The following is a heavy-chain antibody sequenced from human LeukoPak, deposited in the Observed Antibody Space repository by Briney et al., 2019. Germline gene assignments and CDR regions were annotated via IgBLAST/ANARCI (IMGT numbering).Heavy chain of an antibody. J-gene: IGHJ4*02. V-gene: IGHV3-21*04. D-gene: IGHD5-24*01. CDR3: AKDDAWLQFGD. CDR2: ISSSSSYI. Sequence: GGSLRLSCAASGFTFSSYSMNWVRQAPGKGLEWVSSISSSSSYIYYADSVKGRFTISRDNSKGTVYLQMNSLRPEDTAVYYCAKDDAWLQFGDWGRGTLVTVSS. CDR1: GFTFSSYS.